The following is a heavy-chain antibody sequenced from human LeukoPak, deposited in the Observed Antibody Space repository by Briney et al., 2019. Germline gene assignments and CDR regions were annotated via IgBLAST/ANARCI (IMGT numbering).Heavy chain of an antibody. D-gene: IGHD3-22*01. CDR2: IYRTGST. J-gene: IGHJ3*02. CDR1: TFSISSGYY. CDR3: AREIHYDSSGQRTLHAFDM. Sequence: SETLSLTCTVSTFSISSGYYWGWIRQPPGQGLEWIGSIYRTGSTDYNPSLKSRVTISVDTSKNLFSLNLTSVTAADTAVYFCAREIHYDSSGQRTLHAFDMWGQGTMVTVSS. V-gene: IGHV4-38-2*02.